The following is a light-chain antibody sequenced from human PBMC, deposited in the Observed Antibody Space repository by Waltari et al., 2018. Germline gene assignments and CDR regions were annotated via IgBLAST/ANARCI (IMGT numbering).Light chain of an antibody. V-gene: IGLV3-1*01. Sequence: SYELTQPPSVSVSPGQTASITCSGDTWGDKYACWYQQKSGQSPLLVIYQDTKRPSGIPERFSGSNSGNTATLTISGTQAMDEADYYCQAWDIFGGGTKLTVL. J-gene: IGLJ2*01. CDR3: QAWDI. CDR1: TWGDKY. CDR2: QDT.